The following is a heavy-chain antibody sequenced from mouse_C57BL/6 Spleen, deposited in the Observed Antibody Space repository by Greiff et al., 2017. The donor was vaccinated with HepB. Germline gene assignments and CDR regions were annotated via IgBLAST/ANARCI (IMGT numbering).Heavy chain of an antibody. J-gene: IGHJ3*01. CDR1: GFNIKDYY. Sequence: VQLQQSGAELVRPGASVKLSCTASGFNIKDYYMHWVKQRPEQGLEWIGRIDPEDGDTEYAPKFQGKATMTADTSSNTAYLQLSSLTSEDTAVYYCARGSYYGSSSAWFAYWGQGTLVTVSA. D-gene: IGHD1-1*01. CDR2: IDPEDGDT. CDR3: ARGSYYGSSSAWFAY. V-gene: IGHV14-1*01.